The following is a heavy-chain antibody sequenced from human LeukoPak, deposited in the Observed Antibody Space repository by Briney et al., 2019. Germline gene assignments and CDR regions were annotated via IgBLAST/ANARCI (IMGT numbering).Heavy chain of an antibody. Sequence: GASVQVSCKASGYTFTDHYIHWVRQAPGQGLEWMGWMNPHSGSAVLAQKFQGRVTMTRDRSNSTAFMELNSLRSDDRAVYFCAVDTSDSSFWQFHLWGRGTLVTVSS. CDR1: GYTFTDHY. CDR2: MNPHSGSA. CDR3: AVDTSDSSFWQFHL. J-gene: IGHJ2*01. V-gene: IGHV1-2*02. D-gene: IGHD3-22*01.